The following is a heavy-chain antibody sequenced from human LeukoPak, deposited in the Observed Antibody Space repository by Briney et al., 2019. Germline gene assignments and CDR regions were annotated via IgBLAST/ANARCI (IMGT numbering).Heavy chain of an antibody. V-gene: IGHV4-30-2*01. CDR1: GGSISSGGYS. Sequence: PSQTLSLTCAVSGGSISSGGYSWSWIRQPPGKGLEWIGYIYHSGSTYYNPSLKSRVTISVDRSKNQFSLKLSSVTAADTAVYYCARALYGERSWFDPWGQGTLVTVSS. D-gene: IGHD4-17*01. J-gene: IGHJ5*02. CDR2: IYHSGST. CDR3: ARALYGERSWFDP.